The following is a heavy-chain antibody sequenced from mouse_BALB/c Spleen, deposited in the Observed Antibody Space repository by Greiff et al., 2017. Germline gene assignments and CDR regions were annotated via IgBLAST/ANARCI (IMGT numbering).Heavy chain of an antibody. V-gene: IGHV5-4*02. Sequence: EVKLMESGGGLVKPGGSLKLSCAASGFTFSDYYMYWVRQTPEKRLEWVATISDGGSYTYYPDSVKGRFTISRDNAKNNLYLQMSSLKSEDTAMYYCARGGYYDPSFYAMDYWGQGTSVTVSS. J-gene: IGHJ4*01. CDR2: ISDGGSYT. CDR3: ARGGYYDPSFYAMDY. CDR1: GFTFSDYY. D-gene: IGHD2-4*01.